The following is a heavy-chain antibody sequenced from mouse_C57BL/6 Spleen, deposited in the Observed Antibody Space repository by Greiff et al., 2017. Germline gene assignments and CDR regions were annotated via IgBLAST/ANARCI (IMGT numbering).Heavy chain of an antibody. CDR1: GYSFTGYF. Sequence: EVQLQQSGPELVKPGASVKISCKASGYSFTGYFMNWVMQSPGKSLEWIGRINPYNGDTIYNQKFKGKATLTVDKSSSTAHMELRSLTSEDSAVYYCARSGYDYDEFAYWGQGTLVTVSA. CDR2: INPYNGDT. D-gene: IGHD2-4*01. V-gene: IGHV1-20*01. CDR3: ARSGYDYDEFAY. J-gene: IGHJ3*01.